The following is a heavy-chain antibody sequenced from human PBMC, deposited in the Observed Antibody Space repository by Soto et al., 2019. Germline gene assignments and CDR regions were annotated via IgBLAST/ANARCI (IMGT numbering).Heavy chain of an antibody. Sequence: GASVKVSCKASGGTFSSYAISWVRQAPGQGLEWMGGIIPIFGTANYAQKFQGRVTITADESTSTAYMELSSLRSEDTAVYYCARQHIVVVTAPRGLDPWGQGTLVTVSS. CDR2: IIPIFGTA. J-gene: IGHJ5*02. CDR1: GGTFSSYA. V-gene: IGHV1-69*13. D-gene: IGHD2-21*02. CDR3: ARQHIVVVTAPRGLDP.